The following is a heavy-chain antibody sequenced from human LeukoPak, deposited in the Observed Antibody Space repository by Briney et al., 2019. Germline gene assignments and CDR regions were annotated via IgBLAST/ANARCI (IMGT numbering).Heavy chain of an antibody. D-gene: IGHD2-15*01. J-gene: IGHJ4*02. CDR3: ARDRDCSGSSCYPLDY. V-gene: IGHV1-2*02. CDR1: GYTFTDYY. CDR2: INPNSGGT. Sequence: ASVKVSCKASGYTFTDYYMHWVRQAPGQGLEWMGWINPNSGGTNYAQKFQGRVTMTRDTSITTAYTELSRLRSDDTAVYYCARDRDCSGSSCYPLDYWGQGTLVTVSS.